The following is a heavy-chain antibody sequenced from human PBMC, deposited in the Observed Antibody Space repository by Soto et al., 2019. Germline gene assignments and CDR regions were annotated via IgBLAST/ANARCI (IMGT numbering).Heavy chain of an antibody. CDR3: ARQTGLFDILTGYRNWFDP. J-gene: IGHJ5*02. Sequence: GESLKISCKGSGYSFTSYWIGWVRQMPGKGLEWMGIIYPGDSDTRYSPSFQGQVTISADKSISTAYLQWSSLKASGTAMYYCARQTGLFDILTGYRNWFDPWGQGTLVTVSS. D-gene: IGHD3-9*01. V-gene: IGHV5-51*01. CDR1: GYSFTSYW. CDR2: IYPGDSDT.